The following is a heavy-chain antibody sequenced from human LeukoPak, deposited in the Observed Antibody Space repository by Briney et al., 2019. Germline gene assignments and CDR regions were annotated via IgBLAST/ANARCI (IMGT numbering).Heavy chain of an antibody. J-gene: IGHJ6*02. V-gene: IGHV3-21*01. Sequence: PGRSLRLSCAASGFTFSSYSMTWVRQAPGKGLEWVSSISSSSSYIYYADSVKGRFTISRDNAKNSLYLQMNSLRAEDTAVYYCARDHPPPTYYYDSSGYEGHYYYYYGMDVWGQGTTVTVSS. CDR2: ISSSSSYI. CDR3: ARDHPPPTYYYDSSGYEGHYYYYYGMDV. CDR1: GFTFSSYS. D-gene: IGHD3-22*01.